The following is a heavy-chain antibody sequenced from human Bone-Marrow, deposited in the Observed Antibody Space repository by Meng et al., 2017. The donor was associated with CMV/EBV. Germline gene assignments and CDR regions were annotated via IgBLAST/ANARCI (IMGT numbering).Heavy chain of an antibody. CDR2: INPNSGGT. CDR3: ARDIAAAGPRPRRHYYSGMDV. D-gene: IGHD6-13*01. CDR1: GYTFTGYY. Sequence: SVKVSCKASGYTFTGYYMHWVRQAPGQGLEWMGWINPNSGGTNYAQKFQGRVTTTRDTSISTAYMELNRLRSDDTAVYYCARDIAAAGPRPRRHYYSGMDVWGQGTTVTFSS. V-gene: IGHV1-2*02. J-gene: IGHJ6*02.